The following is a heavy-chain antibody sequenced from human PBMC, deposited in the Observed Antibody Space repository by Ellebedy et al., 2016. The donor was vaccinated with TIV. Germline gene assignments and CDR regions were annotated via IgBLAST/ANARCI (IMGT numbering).Heavy chain of an antibody. V-gene: IGHV3-73*01. J-gene: IGHJ4*02. CDR1: GFTFSGSA. CDR2: IRSKANSYAT. CDR3: AKIGPGQGY. Sequence: PGGSLRLSCAASGFTFSGSAMHWVRQASGKGLEWVGRIRSKANSYATAYAASVKGRFTISRDDSKNTAYLQMNSLKTEDTAVYYCAKIGPGQGYWGQGTLVTVSS. D-gene: IGHD3-16*01.